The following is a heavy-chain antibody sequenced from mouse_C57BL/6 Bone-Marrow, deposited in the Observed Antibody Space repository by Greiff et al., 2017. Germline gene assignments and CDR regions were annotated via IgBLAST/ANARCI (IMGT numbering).Heavy chain of an antibody. J-gene: IGHJ4*01. Sequence: VQLQQPGTELVKPGASVKLSCKASGYTFTSYWMHWVKQRPGQGLEWIGNINPSNGGTNYNEKFKSKATLTVDKSSSTAYMQLSSLTSEDSAVYYCARSALYYYGSSYPYAMDYWGQGTSVTVSS. CDR3: ARSALYYYGSSYPYAMDY. D-gene: IGHD1-1*01. CDR2: INPSNGGT. V-gene: IGHV1-53*01. CDR1: GYTFTSYW.